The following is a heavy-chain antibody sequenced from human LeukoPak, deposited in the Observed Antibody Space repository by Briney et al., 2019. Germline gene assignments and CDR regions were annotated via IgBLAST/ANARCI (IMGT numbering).Heavy chain of an antibody. CDR2: IYYSGST. CDR1: GGSISSYY. CDR3: ARGNQRISAAGTHDY. V-gene: IGHV4-59*12. D-gene: IGHD6-13*01. J-gene: IGHJ4*02. Sequence: SETLSLTCTVSGGSISSYYWSWIRQPPGKGLEWIGYIYYSGSTNYNPSLKSRVTISVDTSKNQFSLKLSSVTAADTAVYYCARGNQRISAAGTHDYWGQGTLVTVSS.